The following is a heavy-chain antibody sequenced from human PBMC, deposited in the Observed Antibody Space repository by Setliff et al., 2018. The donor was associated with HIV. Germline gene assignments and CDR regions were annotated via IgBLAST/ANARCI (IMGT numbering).Heavy chain of an antibody. D-gene: IGHD3-9*01. Sequence: ASVKVSCKASGYTFTGYYMHWVRQAPGQGLEWMGWINPNSGGTNYAQKFQGRVTMTRDTSISTAYMELSRLRSDDTAVYYCAIGSLLGYFDWLFPDWGQGTLVTVSS. CDR1: GYTFTGYY. V-gene: IGHV1-2*02. CDR3: AIGSLLGYFDWLFPD. J-gene: IGHJ4*02. CDR2: INPNSGGT.